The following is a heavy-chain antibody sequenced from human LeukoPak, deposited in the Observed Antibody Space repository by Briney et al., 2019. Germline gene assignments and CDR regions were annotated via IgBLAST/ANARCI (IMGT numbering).Heavy chain of an antibody. V-gene: IGHV1-8*01. CDR3: ARARGIVVVPAATYGMDV. Sequence: ASVTVSCKASGYTFTSYDINWVRQATGQGLEWMGWMNPNSGNTVYAQKFQGRVTMTRNTSISTAYMELSSLRSEDTAVYYCARARGIVVVPAATYGMDVWGQGTTVTVSS. J-gene: IGHJ6*02. D-gene: IGHD2-2*01. CDR2: MNPNSGNT. CDR1: GYTFTSYD.